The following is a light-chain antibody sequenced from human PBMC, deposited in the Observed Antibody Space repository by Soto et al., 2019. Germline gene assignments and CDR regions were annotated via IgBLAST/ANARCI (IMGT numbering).Light chain of an antibody. V-gene: IGLV2-11*01. Sequence: QSALTQPRSVSGSPGQSVTISCTGTSSDVGGYNYVSWYQQHPGKAPKLVIYDVSKRPSGVPDRVSGSKSGNTASLTISGLQAEAEAECYCCSYAGTSLWVFGGGTKLTVL. CDR2: DVS. J-gene: IGLJ3*02. CDR1: SSDVGGYNY. CDR3: CSYAGTSLWV.